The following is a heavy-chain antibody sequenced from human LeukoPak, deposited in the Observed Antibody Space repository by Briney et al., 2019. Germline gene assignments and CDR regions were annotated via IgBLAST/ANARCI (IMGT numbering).Heavy chain of an antibody. CDR3: ARESRGGGLNTWFDP. CDR1: GGSIISHY. V-gene: IGHV4-59*11. J-gene: IGHJ5*02. Sequence: PSEALSLICTVSGGSIISHYWSWVRQPPGKGLEWIGYIYYSGSTKYDPSLKSRVTISVDTSKNQFSLKLSSVTAADTAVYYCARESRGGGLNTWFDPWGQGILVTVSS. D-gene: IGHD3-16*01. CDR2: IYYSGST.